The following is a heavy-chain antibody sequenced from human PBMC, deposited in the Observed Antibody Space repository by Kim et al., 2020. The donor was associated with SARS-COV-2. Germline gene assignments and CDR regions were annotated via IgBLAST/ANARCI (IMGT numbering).Heavy chain of an antibody. CDR3: ARVEAPALE. V-gene: IGHV4-59*01. J-gene: IGHJ4*02. CDR1: GAFIGNDY. Sequence: GSLSLTCTVSGAFIGNDYWTWIRQPPGKGLEWIGYVFSSGSTNYNPALKSRVGISVDKASNQFSLRLNSVTAADTAVYFCARVEAPALEWGSETLVTVSS. CDR2: VFSSGST. D-gene: IGHD1-1*01.